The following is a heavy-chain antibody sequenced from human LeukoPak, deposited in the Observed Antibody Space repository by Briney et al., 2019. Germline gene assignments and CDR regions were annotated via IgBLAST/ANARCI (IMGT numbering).Heavy chain of an antibody. J-gene: IGHJ4*02. CDR2: IYYSGST. CDR1: CGSISSISYY. CDR3: ARPLTADILTGYYTFDFDY. V-gene: IGHV4-39*01. Sequence: SETLSLTCTVSCGSISSISYYWGWIRQPPGKGLEWIGSIYYSGSTYYNPSLKSRVTISVDTSKNQFSLKLSSVTAADTAVYYCARPLTADILTGYYTFDFDYWGQGTLVTVSS. D-gene: IGHD3-9*01.